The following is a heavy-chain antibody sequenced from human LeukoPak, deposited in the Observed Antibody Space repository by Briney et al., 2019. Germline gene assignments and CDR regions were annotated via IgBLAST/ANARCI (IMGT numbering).Heavy chain of an antibody. CDR2: IIPIFGTA. CDR1: GGTFSSYA. CDR3: ARGGDIVVVVAATPFDY. J-gene: IGHJ4*02. V-gene: IGHV1-69*06. Sequence: ASVKVSCKASGGTFSSYAISWVRQAPGQGLEWMGGIIPIFGTANYAQKFQGRVTITADKSTSTAYMELSSLRSEDTAVYYCARGGDIVVVVAATPFDYLGQGTLVTGSS. D-gene: IGHD2-15*01.